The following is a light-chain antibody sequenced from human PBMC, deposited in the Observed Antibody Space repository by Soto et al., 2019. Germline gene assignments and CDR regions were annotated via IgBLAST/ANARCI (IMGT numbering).Light chain of an antibody. J-gene: IGKJ2*01. V-gene: IGKV3-20*01. CDR1: QSVSSGY. CDR3: QQYDSTRST. Sequence: EIVLTQSPGTLSLSPGERATLSCRASQSVSSGYLAWYQQKPGQAPRLLIYGASSRATGIPDRFSGSGSGTDFTLTISRLEPEDFAVYYCQQYDSTRSTFGQGTKLEIK. CDR2: GAS.